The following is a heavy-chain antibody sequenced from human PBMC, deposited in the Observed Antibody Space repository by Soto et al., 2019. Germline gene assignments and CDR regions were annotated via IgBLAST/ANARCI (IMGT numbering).Heavy chain of an antibody. CDR1: GFIFTTSD. V-gene: IGHV3-23*04. CDR3: AKGGGGDHGY. CDR2: ITITGDTT. J-gene: IGHJ4*02. Sequence: EVQLVESEGGLVQPGGSLRLSCEASGFIFTTSDMSWVRQAPGKGLEWISSITITGDTTHYADSVKGRFTISRDNSRNTVYLQRNSLRVDDTAVYYWAKGGGGDHGYWGQGTLVAVSS. D-gene: IGHD2-21*02.